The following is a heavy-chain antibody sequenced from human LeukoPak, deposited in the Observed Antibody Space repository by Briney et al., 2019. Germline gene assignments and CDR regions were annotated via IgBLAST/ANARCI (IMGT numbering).Heavy chain of an antibody. J-gene: IGHJ4*02. Sequence: GGSLRLSCAASGFTFDNNPMHWVRQVPGRGLEWVSGINENSATIAYADSFEGRFTISRDNAKNSLYLQMNSLRTEDTAFYYCARRTLTTSSRGPFDSWGQGTLVTVSS. CDR3: ARRTLTTSSRGPFDS. CDR1: GFTFDNNP. V-gene: IGHV3-9*01. CDR2: INENSATI. D-gene: IGHD1-1*01.